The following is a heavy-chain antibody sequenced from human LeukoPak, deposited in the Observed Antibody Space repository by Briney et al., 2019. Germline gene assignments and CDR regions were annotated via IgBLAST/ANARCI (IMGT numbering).Heavy chain of an antibody. Sequence: ASVKVSCKASGGTLSSYPISWIRQAPGQGLELLGRIIPFVGLTNYAPRFQGRVTITAEKDTTTAYMELSGLTSEDTAVYYCARPRSTESGSYNWFDPWGQGTLVTVSS. CDR1: GGTLSSYP. J-gene: IGHJ5*02. D-gene: IGHD1-26*01. V-gene: IGHV1-69*02. CDR3: ARPRSTESGSYNWFDP. CDR2: IIPFVGLT.